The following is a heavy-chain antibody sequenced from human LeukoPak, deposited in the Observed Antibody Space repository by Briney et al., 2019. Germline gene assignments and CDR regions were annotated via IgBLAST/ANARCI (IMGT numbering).Heavy chain of an antibody. CDR3: AKAYGYSSSWTSNYYFYGLDV. V-gene: IGHV3-23*01. D-gene: IGHD6-13*01. Sequence: GGSLRLSCAASGFTFRSYAMSWGRQAPGKGLESVSAITASDSGTYYADSVKGRFTISRDNSKNTLYLQMNSLRAEDTAVYYCAKAYGYSSSWTSNYYFYGLDVWGQGTTVTVSS. J-gene: IGHJ6*02. CDR2: ITASDSGT. CDR1: GFTFRSYA.